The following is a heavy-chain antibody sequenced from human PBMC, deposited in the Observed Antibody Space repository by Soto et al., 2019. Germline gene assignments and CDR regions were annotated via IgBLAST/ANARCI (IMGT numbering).Heavy chain of an antibody. CDR1: EFTLTTYS. CDR3: ARDYDNTGRAFDY. V-gene: IGHV3-48*01. Sequence: HPGGSLRLSCAASEFTLTTYSMNWVRQAPGKGLEWVSYISSRGTTIYYADSVKGRFTISRDNAKNSLYLQMNSLRAEDTAVYYCARDYDNTGRAFDYWGLGTLVTVSS. J-gene: IGHJ4*02. D-gene: IGHD3-22*01. CDR2: ISSRGTTI.